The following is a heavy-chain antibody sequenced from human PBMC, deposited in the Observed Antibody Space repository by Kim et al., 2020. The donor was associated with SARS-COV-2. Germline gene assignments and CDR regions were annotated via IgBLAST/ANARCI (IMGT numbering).Heavy chain of an antibody. CDR3: ATYTS. J-gene: IGHJ4*02. V-gene: IGHV4-39*01. CDR2: IYYSGST. Sequence: SIYYSGSTYYNPSLKSRVTISVDTSKNQFSLKLSSVTAADTAVYYCATYTSWGQGTLVTVSS. D-gene: IGHD2-2*02.